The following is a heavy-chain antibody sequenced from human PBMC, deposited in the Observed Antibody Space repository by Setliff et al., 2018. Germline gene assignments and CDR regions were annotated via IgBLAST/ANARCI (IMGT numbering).Heavy chain of an antibody. CDR3: ARQPMDTTMVTFDY. Sequence: GASVKVSCKASGYTFTGYYMHWVRQAPGQGLEWMGRINPNSGGTNYAQKFQGRVTMTRDTSISTAYMELSRLRSDDTAVYYCARQPMDTTMVTFDYWGQGILVTVSS. CDR2: INPNSGGT. D-gene: IGHD5-18*01. CDR1: GYTFTGYY. J-gene: IGHJ4*02. V-gene: IGHV1-2*06.